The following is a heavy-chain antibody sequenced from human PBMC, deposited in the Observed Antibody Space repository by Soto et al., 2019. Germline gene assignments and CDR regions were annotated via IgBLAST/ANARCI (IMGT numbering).Heavy chain of an antibody. D-gene: IGHD6-13*01. CDR3: ARDSGRQHRGIGWFDP. CDR2: IWYDGSNK. J-gene: IGHJ5*02. V-gene: IGHV3-33*01. CDR1: GFTFSSYG. Sequence: GGSLILSWAASGFTFSSYGRHWVRPAPGKGLEWVAVIWYDGSNKYYADSVKGRFTISRDNSKNTLYLQMNSLRAEDTAVYYCARDSGRQHRGIGWFDPWGQGTLVTVSS.